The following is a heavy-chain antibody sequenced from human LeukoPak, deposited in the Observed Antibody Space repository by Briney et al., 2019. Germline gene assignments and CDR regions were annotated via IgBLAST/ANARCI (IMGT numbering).Heavy chain of an antibody. CDR2: LFTGGDT. D-gene: IGHD6-19*01. Sequence: GGSLRLSCAVSGFTVSSNHMNWVRQAPGKGLDWVSVLFTGGDTSYADSVKGRFTISRDSSKNSLFLQMNSLTPEDTAVYYCLRQGLGGAGRWGQGALVTVSS. CDR1: GFTVSSNH. V-gene: IGHV3-66*02. CDR3: LRQGLGGAGR. J-gene: IGHJ4*02.